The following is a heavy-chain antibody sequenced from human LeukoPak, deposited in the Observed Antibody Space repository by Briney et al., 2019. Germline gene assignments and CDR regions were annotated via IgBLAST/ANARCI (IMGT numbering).Heavy chain of an antibody. J-gene: IGHJ4*02. CDR3: ATGLGHYYDY. V-gene: IGHV3-74*01. CDR1: GIIFNKYW. CDR2: VNSDGSST. D-gene: IGHD3-22*01. Sequence: GGPRRLSCAAPGIIFNKYWMHGGPQAPGKGVGWVSRVNSDGSSTVYAHAVKGRFTISRDNARTMVYLQMSSLRLDDTATYYCATGLGHYYDYWGQGSLVTVSS.